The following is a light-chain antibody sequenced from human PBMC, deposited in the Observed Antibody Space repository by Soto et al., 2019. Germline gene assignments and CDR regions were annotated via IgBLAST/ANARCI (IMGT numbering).Light chain of an antibody. V-gene: IGKV1-5*03. CDR2: KAS. Sequence: DIQMTQSPSTLSASVGDRVTITCRASQTISSWLAWYQQKPGKAPNLLIYKASSLESGVPSRFGGSGSGTEFTLTISSLQPDDFAIYYCQQYNSFPWTFGQGTKVEIK. CDR3: QQYNSFPWT. CDR1: QTISSW. J-gene: IGKJ1*01.